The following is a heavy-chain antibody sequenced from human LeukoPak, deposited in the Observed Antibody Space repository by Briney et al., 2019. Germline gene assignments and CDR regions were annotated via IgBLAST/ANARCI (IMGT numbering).Heavy chain of an antibody. CDR2: INHSGST. V-gene: IGHV4-34*01. D-gene: IGHD3-22*01. J-gene: IGHJ5*02. Sequence: PSETLSLTCAVYGGSFSGYYWSWIRQPPGKGLEWIGEINHSGSTNYNPSLKSRVTISVDTSKNQFSLKLSSVTAADTAVYYCARGPSGLSWFDPWGQGTLVIVSS. CDR3: ARGPSGLSWFDP. CDR1: GGSFSGYY.